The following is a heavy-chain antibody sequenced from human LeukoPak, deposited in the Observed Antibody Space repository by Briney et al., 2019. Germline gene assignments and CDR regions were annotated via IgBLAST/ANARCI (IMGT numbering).Heavy chain of an antibody. J-gene: IGHJ6*03. CDR3: ARDPYSGNYGAYYYYYMDV. Sequence: GGSLRLSCAASGFTFSSYNMNWVRQAPGKGLEWVSSITSSSSYIYYADSVKGRFTISRDNAKNSLYLQMDSLTVEDTAEYYCARDPYSGNYGAYYYYYMDVWGKGTTVTVSS. CDR1: GFTFSSYN. CDR2: ITSSSSYI. D-gene: IGHD1-26*01. V-gene: IGHV3-21*06.